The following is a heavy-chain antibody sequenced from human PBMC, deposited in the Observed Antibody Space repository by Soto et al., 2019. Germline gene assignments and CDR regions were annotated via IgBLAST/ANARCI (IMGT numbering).Heavy chain of an antibody. Sequence: GGSLRLSCVASGFTFSRYDMHWVRHAPGKGLEYVSSISSNGGTTYYGNSVKGRFTISRDNSKNTLYLQMGSLRAEDMAVYSCEGPRQRNYDYWCLVTLVPVSS. J-gene: IGHJ4*02. D-gene: IGHD1-7*01. V-gene: IGHV3-64*01. CDR2: ISSNGGTT. CDR1: GFTFSRYD. CDR3: EGPRQRNYDY.